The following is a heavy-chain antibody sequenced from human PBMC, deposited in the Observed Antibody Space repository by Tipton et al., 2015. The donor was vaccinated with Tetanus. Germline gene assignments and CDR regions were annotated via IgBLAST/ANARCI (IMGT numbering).Heavy chain of an antibody. D-gene: IGHD3-3*01. V-gene: IGHV4-34*01. CDR1: GGSFTGYY. CDR3: ARGVSGYYTYNWFGP. CDR2: INHSGST. J-gene: IGHJ5*02. Sequence: TLSLTCAVYGGSFTGYYWSWIRQPPGKGLEWIGEINHSGSTNYDPSLKSRVTISLDTSKNQLSLKLSSVTAADTAVYYCARGVSGYYTYNWFGPWGQGTLVTVSS.